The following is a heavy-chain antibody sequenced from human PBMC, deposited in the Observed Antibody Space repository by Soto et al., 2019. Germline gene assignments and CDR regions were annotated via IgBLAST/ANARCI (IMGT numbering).Heavy chain of an antibody. V-gene: IGHV4-31*03. J-gene: IGHJ4*02. CDR1: GDSITSGGHY. CDR3: AWTNYYASSGDYVGLDY. D-gene: IGHD3-22*01. CDR2: IYFSGDA. Sequence: QVQLQESGPGLVKPSQTVSLTCTVSGDSITSGGHYWSWIRQHPGKGLEWIGYIYFSGDANYNPSLRSRVSLSIDMSENQFALTLTSVTAADTAIYFCAWTNYYASSGDYVGLDYWGQGILVTVSS.